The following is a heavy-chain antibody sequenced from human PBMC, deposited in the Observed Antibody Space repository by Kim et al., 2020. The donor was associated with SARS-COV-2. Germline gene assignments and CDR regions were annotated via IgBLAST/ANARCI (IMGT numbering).Heavy chain of an antibody. CDR3: ARDQDLGYALTV. J-gene: IGHJ4*02. CDR2: INERGDT. Sequence: SETLSLTCTIQGGSFSDNYWSWVRQPPGQGLEWIGDINERGDTNYNPSLESRVTILVDRVRNQFSLDLSFATAADTAVYYCARDQDLGYALTVWGQGTLATVSS. CDR1: GGSFSDNY. V-gene: IGHV4-34*01. D-gene: IGHD5-12*01.